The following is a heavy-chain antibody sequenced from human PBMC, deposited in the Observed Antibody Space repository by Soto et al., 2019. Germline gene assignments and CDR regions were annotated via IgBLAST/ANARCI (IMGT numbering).Heavy chain of an antibody. CDR2: ISSNGGST. D-gene: IGHD2-15*01. J-gene: IGHJ4*02. V-gene: IGHV3-64*01. Sequence: GGSLRLSCAASGFTFSSYAMHWVRQAPGKGLEYVSAISSNGGSTYYANSVKGRFTISRDNSKNTLYLQMGSLRAEDMAVYYCAREDIVVVVAALDYWGQGTLVTVSS. CDR1: GFTFSSYA. CDR3: AREDIVVVVAALDY.